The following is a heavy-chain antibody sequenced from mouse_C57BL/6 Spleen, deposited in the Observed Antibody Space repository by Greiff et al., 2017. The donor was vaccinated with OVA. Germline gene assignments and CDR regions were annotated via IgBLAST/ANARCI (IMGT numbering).Heavy chain of an antibody. CDR3: ARRNYYDYDRGCDY. V-gene: IGHV1-80*01. D-gene: IGHD2-4*01. CDR2: IYPGDGDT. Sequence: QVQLKQSGAELVKPGASVKISCKASGYAFSSYWMNWVKQRPGKGLAWIGQIYPGDGDTNYNGKFKGKATLTADKSSSTAYMQLSSLTSEDSAVYFCARRNYYDYDRGCDYWGQGTTLTVSS. CDR1: GYAFSSYW. J-gene: IGHJ2*01.